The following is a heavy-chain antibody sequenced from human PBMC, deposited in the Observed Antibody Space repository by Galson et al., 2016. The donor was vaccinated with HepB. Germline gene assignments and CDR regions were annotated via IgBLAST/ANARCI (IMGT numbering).Heavy chain of an antibody. D-gene: IGHD5-18*01. V-gene: IGHV3-11*01. Sequence: SLRLSCAASGFTFSNHYMSWIRQAPGQGLEFISRITSSGSAIYYAASVKGRFTISRDNAKNSLYLQMNSLRAEDTAVYYCARDPDTSSKVDVWGQGTLVTVSS. CDR3: ARDPDTSSKVDV. J-gene: IGHJ4*02. CDR2: ITSSGSAI. CDR1: GFTFSNHY.